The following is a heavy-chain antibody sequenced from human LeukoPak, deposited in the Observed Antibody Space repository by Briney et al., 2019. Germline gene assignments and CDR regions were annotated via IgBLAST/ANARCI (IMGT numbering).Heavy chain of an antibody. J-gene: IGHJ5*02. CDR2: MNPNSGNP. Sequence: ASVKVSCKASGYTFTSYDINWVRQATGQGLEWMGWMNPNSGNPGYAQQFQGRVTMTRNTSISTAYMELSSLRSEDTAVYYCARGERRTQKIDPWGQGTLVTVSS. CDR1: GYTFTSYD. D-gene: IGHD1-1*01. CDR3: ARGERRTQKIDP. V-gene: IGHV1-8*01.